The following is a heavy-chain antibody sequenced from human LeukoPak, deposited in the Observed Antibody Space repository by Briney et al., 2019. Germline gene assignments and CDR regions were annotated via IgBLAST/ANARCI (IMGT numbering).Heavy chain of an antibody. J-gene: IGHJ4*02. CDR2: IRFDGSNQ. CDR3: AKGYGESHFDS. V-gene: IGHV3-30*02. CDR1: GFTFRGFG. D-gene: IGHD5-18*01. Sequence: GGSLRLSCAASGFTFRGFGMHFVRQAPGKGLEWVAFIRFDGSNQYYTDSVKGRFTISRDNSNNTLFLQMNNLRGDDTAVYLCAKGYGESHFDSWGQGTLVTVSS.